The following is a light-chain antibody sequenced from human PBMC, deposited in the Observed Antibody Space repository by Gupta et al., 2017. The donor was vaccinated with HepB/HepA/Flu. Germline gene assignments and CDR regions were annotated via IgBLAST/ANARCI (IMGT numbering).Light chain of an antibody. CDR1: QRVGSGS. J-gene: IGKJ4*01. V-gene: IGKV3-20*01. CDR3: QQDGTPLT. CDR2: DAS. Sequence: EVALTQSPGTLSLSPGERATLSCRASQRVGSGSLAWYQQKPGQAPRRLIYDASNRATGITDRFRGSGSVTDCTLTSSRLEHEDFASYYGQQDGTPLTFGGGTKVEIK.